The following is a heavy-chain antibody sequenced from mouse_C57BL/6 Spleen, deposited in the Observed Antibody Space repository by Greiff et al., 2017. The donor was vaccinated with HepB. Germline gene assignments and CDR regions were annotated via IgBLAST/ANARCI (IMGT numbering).Heavy chain of an antibody. D-gene: IGHD1-1*01. J-gene: IGHJ3*01. Sequence: EVKVEESGGGLVKPGGSLKLSCAASGFTFSDYGMHWVRQAPEKGLEWVAYISSGSSTIYYADTVKGRFTISRDNAKNTLFLQMTSLRSEDTAMYYCARPSITTVPPFAYWGQGTLVTVSA. V-gene: IGHV5-17*01. CDR1: GFTFSDYG. CDR2: ISSGSSTI. CDR3: ARPSITTVPPFAY.